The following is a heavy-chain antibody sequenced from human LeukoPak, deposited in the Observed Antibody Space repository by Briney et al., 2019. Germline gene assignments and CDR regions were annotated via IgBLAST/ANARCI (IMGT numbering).Heavy chain of an antibody. Sequence: GASVKVSCKASGVTFSSYAISWVRQAPGQGLEWMGGIIPIFGIANYAQKFQGRVTITADKSTSTAYMELSSLRSEATAVYYCAKAIAARPGNWFDPWGQGTLVTVSS. CDR3: AKAIAARPGNWFDP. J-gene: IGHJ5*02. CDR2: IIPIFGIA. V-gene: IGHV1-69*17. D-gene: IGHD6-6*01. CDR1: GVTFSSYA.